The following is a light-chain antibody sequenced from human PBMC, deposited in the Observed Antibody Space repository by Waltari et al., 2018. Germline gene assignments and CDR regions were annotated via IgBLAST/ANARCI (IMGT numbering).Light chain of an antibody. V-gene: IGLV3-19*01. Sequence: SSELTQDTVVSVALGQTVRITCQGDSLRRYHASRYQQKPGQAPVLVIYGQNNRPSGISDRFSGSPSGNTASLTITGAQAEDEADYYCDSRDSSGNHEVFGGGTKLTVL. J-gene: IGLJ2*01. CDR3: DSRDSSGNHEV. CDR2: GQN. CDR1: SLRRYH.